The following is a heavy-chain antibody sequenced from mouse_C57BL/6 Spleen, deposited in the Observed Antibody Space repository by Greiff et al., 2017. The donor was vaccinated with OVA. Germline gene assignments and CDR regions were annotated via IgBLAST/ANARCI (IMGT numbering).Heavy chain of an antibody. CDR3: ARATRNWVYYFDD. D-gene: IGHD4-1*01. J-gene: IGHJ2*01. CDR1: GYTFTCYN. CDR2: IYPGTGDT. V-gene: IGHV1-12*01. Sequence: LQQSGAELVRPGASVKLSCKASGYTFTCYNMHWVKQTPRQGLEWIGAIYPGTGDTSYNQKFKGKATLTVDKSASTAYMQLSSQTSEDSAVYFCARATRNWVYYFDDWGKGTTLTVSS.